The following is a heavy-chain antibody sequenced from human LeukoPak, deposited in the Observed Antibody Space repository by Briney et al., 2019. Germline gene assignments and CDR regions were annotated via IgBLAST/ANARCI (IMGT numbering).Heavy chain of an antibody. CDR3: AGGGPGYSYTAPFDR. D-gene: IGHD5-18*01. Sequence: PGGSLRLSCAASGFTFSTYVMYWVRQAPGKGLEWVALISYDGKYTYYADSVKGRFTISRDNSQNTLYLQISSLRPEDTAVYYCAGGGPGYSYTAPFDRWGQGTLVTVSS. V-gene: IGHV3-30*04. J-gene: IGHJ4*02. CDR2: ISYDGKYT. CDR1: GFTFSTYV.